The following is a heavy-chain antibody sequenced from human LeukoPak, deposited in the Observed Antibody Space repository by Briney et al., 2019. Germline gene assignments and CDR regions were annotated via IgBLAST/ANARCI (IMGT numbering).Heavy chain of an antibody. J-gene: IGHJ4*02. CDR3: ARGSTGSTFDY. D-gene: IGHD1-7*01. Sequence: ASVKVSCKASGYTFINCYMHWVRQAPGQGLEWMGIINPSGGSTSYAQNFQGRVTMTRDTSTSTVYMDLSSLRSEDTAVYYCARGSTGSTFDYWGRGTLVTVSS. CDR2: INPSGGST. V-gene: IGHV1-46*03. CDR1: GYTFINCY.